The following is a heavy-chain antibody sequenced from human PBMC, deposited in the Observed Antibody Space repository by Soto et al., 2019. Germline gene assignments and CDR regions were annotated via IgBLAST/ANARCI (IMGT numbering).Heavy chain of an antibody. CDR2: IFYSGNT. V-gene: IGHV4-39*01. J-gene: IGHJ4*02. CDR3: TRRQVGYCDSTSCGDF. D-gene: IGHD2-2*03. Sequence: SETLSLTCTVSGGSISTSSYYWGWVRQPPGKGLEWIGSIFYSGNTYYNPSLKSRLTMSVDTSKNQFSLKLSSVTAADTAVYYCTRRQVGYCDSTSCGDFWGQGTLVTVSS. CDR1: GGSISTSSYY.